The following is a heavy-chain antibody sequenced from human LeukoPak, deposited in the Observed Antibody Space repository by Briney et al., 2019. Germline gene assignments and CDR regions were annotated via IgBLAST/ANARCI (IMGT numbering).Heavy chain of an antibody. J-gene: IGHJ4*02. Sequence: PGGSLRLSCAASGFSFSGSWMNWVRQAPGKGLEWVANINPGGSQKRFVDSVMGRFTMSRDNAKNSLYLQMNSLRSEDTAVFYCAAWTDRGYNFWGQGTLVTVSS. CDR3: AAWTDRGYNF. V-gene: IGHV3-7*01. CDR2: INPGGSQK. CDR1: GFSFSGSW. D-gene: IGHD5-24*01.